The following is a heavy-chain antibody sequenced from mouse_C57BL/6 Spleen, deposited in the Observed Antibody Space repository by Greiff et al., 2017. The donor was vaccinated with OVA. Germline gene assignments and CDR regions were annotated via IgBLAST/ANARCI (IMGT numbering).Heavy chain of an antibody. CDR1: GFSFNTYA. Sequence: EVQLVESGGGLVQPKGSLKLSCAASGFSFNTYAMNWVRQAPGQGLEWVARIRSKSNNYATYYADSVKDRFTISRDDSESMLYLQMNNLKTEDTAMYYCVRRDYYAMDYWGQGTSVTVSS. J-gene: IGHJ4*01. V-gene: IGHV10-1*01. CDR2: IRSKSNNYAT. CDR3: VRRDYYAMDY.